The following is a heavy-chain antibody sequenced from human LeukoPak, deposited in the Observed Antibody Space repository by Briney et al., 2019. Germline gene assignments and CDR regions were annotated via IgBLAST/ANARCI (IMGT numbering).Heavy chain of an antibody. Sequence: GASVKVSCKASGGTFRKYAISWVRQAPGQGLEWMGGIIPMFGAANYAQKFQARVTITADESTSTAYMELSSLRDEDTAVYYCARRGYFDYWGQGTLVTVSS. D-gene: IGHD5-12*01. V-gene: IGHV1-69*13. CDR1: GGTFRKYA. J-gene: IGHJ4*02. CDR3: ARRGYFDY. CDR2: IIPMFGAA.